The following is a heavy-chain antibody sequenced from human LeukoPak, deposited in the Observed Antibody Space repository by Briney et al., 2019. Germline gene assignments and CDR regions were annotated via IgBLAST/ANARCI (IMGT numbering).Heavy chain of an antibody. CDR3: ARDRPLRGMDV. J-gene: IGHJ6*02. Sequence: SETLSLTCTVSGGSISNYYWNWIRQPPGKGLEWIGYIYYSGSTNYNPSLKSRVTFSLDTSKKQFSLKLSSVTAADTAVYYCARDRPLRGMDVWGQGTTVTVSS. V-gene: IGHV4-59*01. CDR2: IYYSGST. D-gene: IGHD6-6*01. CDR1: GGSISNYY.